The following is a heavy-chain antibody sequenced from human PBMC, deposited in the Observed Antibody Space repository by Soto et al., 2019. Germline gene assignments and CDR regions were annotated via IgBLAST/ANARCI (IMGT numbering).Heavy chain of an antibody. D-gene: IGHD3-22*01. J-gene: IGHJ4*02. CDR2: INPNSGGT. CDR1: GYTFTGYY. V-gene: IGHV1-2*02. Sequence: ASVKVSCKASGYTFTGYYMHWVRQAPGQGLEWMGWINPNSGGTNYAQKFQGRVTMTRDTSISTAYMELSRLRSDDTAVYYCARATKVVVITTEKRGLWVFDYWGQGTLVTVSS. CDR3: ARATKVVVITTEKRGLWVFDY.